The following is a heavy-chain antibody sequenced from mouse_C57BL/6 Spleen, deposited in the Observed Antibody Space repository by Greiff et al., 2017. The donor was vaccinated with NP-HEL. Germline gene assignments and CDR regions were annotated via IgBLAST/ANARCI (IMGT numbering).Heavy chain of an antibody. CDR3: ARLYGEGYFDV. J-gene: IGHJ1*03. CDR1: GYSFTGYY. CDR2: INPSTGGT. Sequence: EVQVVESGPELVKPGASVKISCKASGYSFTGYYMNWVKQSPEKSLEWIGEINPSTGGTTYNQKFKAKATLTVDKSSSTAYMQLKSLTSEDSAVYYCARLYGEGYFDVWGTGTTVTVSS. V-gene: IGHV1-42*01. D-gene: IGHD1-1*02.